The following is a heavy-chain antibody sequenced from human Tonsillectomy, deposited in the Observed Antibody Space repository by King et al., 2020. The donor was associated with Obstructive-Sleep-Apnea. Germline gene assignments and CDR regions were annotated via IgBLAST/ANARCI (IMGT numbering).Heavy chain of an antibody. J-gene: IGHJ3*02. Sequence: QLVQSGAEVKKPGASVKVSCKASGYTFTSYVISWVRQAPGQGLEWMGWISAYNGNTNYAQKLQGRVTMTTDTSTSTAYMELRRLRSEDTAVYYCARDISAAGHDAFDIWGQGTMVTVSS. V-gene: IGHV1-18*04. D-gene: IGHD6-13*01. CDR1: GYTFTSYV. CDR3: ARDISAAGHDAFDI. CDR2: ISAYNGNT.